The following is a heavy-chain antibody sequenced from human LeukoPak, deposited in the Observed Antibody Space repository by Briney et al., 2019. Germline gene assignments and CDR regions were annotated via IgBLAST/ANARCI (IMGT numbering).Heavy chain of an antibody. Sequence: PSETMSLSWTVAGGFISSYYWSWIRQPPGKGLEWIGYIYYSGSTNYNPSLKSRVTISVDTSKNQFSLKLSSVTAADTAVYYCAGSYSSGFDAFDIWGQGTMVTVSS. CDR2: IYYSGST. CDR3: AGSYSSGFDAFDI. CDR1: GGFISSYY. D-gene: IGHD6-19*01. V-gene: IGHV4-59*01. J-gene: IGHJ3*02.